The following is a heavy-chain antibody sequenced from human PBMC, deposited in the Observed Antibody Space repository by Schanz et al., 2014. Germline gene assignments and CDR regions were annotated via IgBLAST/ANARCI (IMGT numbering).Heavy chain of an antibody. J-gene: IGHJ3*02. V-gene: IGHV3-20*04. Sequence: EVQLVESGGGVVRPGGSLRLSCAASGFTFENYALTWVRQVPGKGLEWVSRINWSDGGSTGYADSVRGRFTMSRDNSKNTLYLQMNSLRAGDAAVYYCAKGRFGELSAFDIWGQGTMVTVSS. CDR1: GFTFENYA. D-gene: IGHD3-10*01. CDR3: AKGRFGELSAFDI. CDR2: INWSDGGST.